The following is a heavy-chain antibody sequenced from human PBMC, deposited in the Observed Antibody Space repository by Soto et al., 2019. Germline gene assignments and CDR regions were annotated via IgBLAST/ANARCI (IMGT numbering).Heavy chain of an antibody. Sequence: NPSETLSLTCAVYGGSFSGYYWSWIRQPPGKGLEWIGEINHSGSTNYNPSLKSRVTISVDTSKNQFSLKLSSVTAADTAVYYCARYFYILTGYSPKNWFDPWGQGTLVTVSS. V-gene: IGHV4-34*01. CDR1: GGSFSGYY. J-gene: IGHJ5*02. D-gene: IGHD3-9*01. CDR2: INHSGST. CDR3: ARYFYILTGYSPKNWFDP.